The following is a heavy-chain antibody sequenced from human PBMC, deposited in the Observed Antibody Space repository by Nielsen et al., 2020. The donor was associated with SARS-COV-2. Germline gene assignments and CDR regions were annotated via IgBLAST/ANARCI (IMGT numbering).Heavy chain of an antibody. CDR1: GFTLSSYA. D-gene: IGHD1-26*01. J-gene: IGHJ4*02. V-gene: IGHV3-30-3*01. CDR3: ARTPGAYFAY. CDR2: ISYDGSNK. Sequence: GESLKISCAASGFTLSSYAMHWVRQAPGKGLEWVAVISYDGSNKYYADSVKVRFTISRDNSKNTLYLQMNSLRAEDTAVYYCARTPGAYFAYWGQGTLVTVSS.